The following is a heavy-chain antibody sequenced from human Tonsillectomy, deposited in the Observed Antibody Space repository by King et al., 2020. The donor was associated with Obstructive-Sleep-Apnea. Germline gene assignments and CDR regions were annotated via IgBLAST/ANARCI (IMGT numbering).Heavy chain of an antibody. J-gene: IGHJ4*02. D-gene: IGHD3-10*01. CDR3: ARGLHGSGDY. CDR1: GFTFSSYW. Sequence: VQLVESGGGSVQPGGSLRLSCAASGFTFSSYWMHWVRQGPGKGLVWVSRINSDGGSTSSADAVKGRFTISRDNAKNTLYLQMNSLRAEDTAVYYCARGLHGSGDYWGQGTLVTVSS. V-gene: IGHV3-74*01. CDR2: INSDGGST.